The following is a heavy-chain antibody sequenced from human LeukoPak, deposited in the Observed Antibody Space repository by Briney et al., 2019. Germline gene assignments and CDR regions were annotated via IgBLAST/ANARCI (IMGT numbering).Heavy chain of an antibody. CDR2: IIPIFGTA. J-gene: IGHJ4*02. CDR3: AKAEYYYDSSGTFDY. V-gene: IGHV1-69*05. Sequence: SVKVSCKASRGTFSSYAISWVRQAPGQGLEWMGRIIPIFGTANYAQKFQGRVTITTDESTSTAYMELSSLRSEDTAVYYCAKAEYYYDSSGTFDYWGQGTLVTVSS. CDR1: RGTFSSYA. D-gene: IGHD3-22*01.